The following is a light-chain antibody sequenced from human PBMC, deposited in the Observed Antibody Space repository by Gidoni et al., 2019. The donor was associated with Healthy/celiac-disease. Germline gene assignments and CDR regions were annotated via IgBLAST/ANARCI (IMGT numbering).Light chain of an antibody. V-gene: IGLV3-21*04. CDR3: QVWDSSSDHYV. J-gene: IGLJ1*01. CDR2: YDS. Sequence: SYVLTQPPSVSVAPGKPARITCGGNNIGGKSVHWYQQKPGQAPVLVIYYDSDRPSGIPERFSGSNSGNTATLTISRVEAGDEADYYCQVWDSSSDHYVFGTGTKVTVL. CDR1: NIGGKS.